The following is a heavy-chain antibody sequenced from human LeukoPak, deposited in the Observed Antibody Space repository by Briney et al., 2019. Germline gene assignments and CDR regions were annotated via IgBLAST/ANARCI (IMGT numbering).Heavy chain of an antibody. CDR3: ARDGYSGYDLGDYFDY. D-gene: IGHD5-12*01. V-gene: IGHV3-23*01. Sequence: GGSLRLSCTGSGFTFSNYVMSWVRQAPGKRLEWVSGISDSGDDTDYADSVKGRFTISRDNSKDTLFLQMNILGAEDTAVYYCARDGYSGYDLGDYFDYWGQGTLVTVSS. CDR1: GFTFSNYV. J-gene: IGHJ4*02. CDR2: ISDSGDDT.